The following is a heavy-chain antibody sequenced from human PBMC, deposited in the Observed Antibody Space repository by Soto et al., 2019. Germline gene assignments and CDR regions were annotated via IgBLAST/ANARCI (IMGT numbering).Heavy chain of an antibody. CDR3: ARGSCGGDCPLDY. CDR2: SIPNFGTV. CDR1: GGTFSRYA. J-gene: IGHJ4*02. V-gene: IGHV1-69*01. Sequence: QVQLVQSGAEVKKPGSSVKVSCKASGGTFSRYAISWVRQAPGQGLEWMGGSIPNFGTVNYSQKFQGRVTIIADESTSTAYMELSSLRSEDTAVYYCARGSCGGDCPLDYWGQGTLGTVSS. D-gene: IGHD2-21*02.